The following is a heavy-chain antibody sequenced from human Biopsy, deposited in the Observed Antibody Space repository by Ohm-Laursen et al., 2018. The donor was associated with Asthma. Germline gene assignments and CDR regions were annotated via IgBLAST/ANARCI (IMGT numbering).Heavy chain of an antibody. CDR2: STQGGGT. CDR1: GGSLRGYV. V-gene: IGHV4-34*01. Sequence: GTLSLTCAVYGGSLRGYVWTWIRQPPGKGLEWIGESTQGGGTTFNPSLKSRVTISIDSSKSQLSRKVRSVTAADTAVYYCARGPEWNGLDVWGQGTTVTVSS. J-gene: IGHJ6*02. CDR3: ARGPEWNGLDV. D-gene: IGHD3-3*01.